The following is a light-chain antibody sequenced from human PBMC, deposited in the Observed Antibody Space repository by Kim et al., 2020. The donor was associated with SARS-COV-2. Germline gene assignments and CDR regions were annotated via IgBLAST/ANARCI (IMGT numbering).Light chain of an antibody. CDR3: QQYGNSVT. V-gene: IGKV3-20*01. Sequence: LDPGESATLYGRTSRSVSSSYLAWYQQKPGQPPRLLIYGASSRATGIPDRFSGSGSGTDFTLTISRLEPEDFAVYHCQQYGNSVTFGQGTKVDIK. CDR2: GAS. J-gene: IGKJ1*01. CDR1: RSVSSSY.